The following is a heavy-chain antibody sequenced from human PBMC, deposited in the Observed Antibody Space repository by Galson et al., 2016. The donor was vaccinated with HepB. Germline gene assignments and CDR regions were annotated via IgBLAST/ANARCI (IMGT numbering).Heavy chain of an antibody. CDR1: GGSVSSGSYY. J-gene: IGHJ4*02. CDR3: ARAGGDYSTNWLSLDY. V-gene: IGHV4-61*01. Sequence: SETLSLTCTVSGGSVSSGSYYWNWIRQPPGKGLEWIGYIYYSGSTNYNPSLKSRVTISVGTSKTQVSLKLRSVTAADTAVYYCARAGGDYSTNWLSLDYWGQGTLVTVSS. CDR2: IYYSGST. D-gene: IGHD6-13*01.